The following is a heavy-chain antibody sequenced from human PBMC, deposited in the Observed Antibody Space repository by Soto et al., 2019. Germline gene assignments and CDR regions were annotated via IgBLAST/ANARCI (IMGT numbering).Heavy chain of an antibody. CDR3: ARDVESGSSQYYYYYYGMDV. Sequence: PXGSLRLSCPASGFTFSSYAMDWVRQAPGKGLDWVAVISYDGSNKYYADSVKGRFTISRDNSKNTLYLQMNSLRAEDTAVYYCARDVESGSSQYYYYYYGMDVWGQGTTVTVSS. CDR2: ISYDGSNK. J-gene: IGHJ6*02. D-gene: IGHD1-26*01. CDR1: GFTFSSYA. V-gene: IGHV3-30-3*01.